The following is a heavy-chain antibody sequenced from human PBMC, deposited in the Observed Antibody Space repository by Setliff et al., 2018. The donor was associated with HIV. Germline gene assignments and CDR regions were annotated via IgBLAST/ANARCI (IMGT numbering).Heavy chain of an antibody. Sequence: GGSLRLSCAASGFALSNYGMHWVRQAPGKGLEWVAVIWFDGSKKYYADSVKGRFTISRDNSKNTLYLQMNSLRAEDTAVYYCAKGYSGYDCTLDYWGQGTPVTVSS. CDR2: IWFDGSKK. CDR1: GFALSNYG. CDR3: AKGYSGYDCTLDY. J-gene: IGHJ4*02. V-gene: IGHV3-33*06. D-gene: IGHD5-12*01.